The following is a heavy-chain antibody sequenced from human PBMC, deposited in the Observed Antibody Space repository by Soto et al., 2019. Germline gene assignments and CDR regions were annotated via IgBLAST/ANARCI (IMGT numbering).Heavy chain of an antibody. D-gene: IGHD3-10*01. CDR2: ISAYNGNT. Sequence: QVQLVQSGAEVKKPGASVKVSCKASGYTFTSYGISWVRQAPGQGLEWMGWISAYNGNTNYAQKLQGRVTMTTDTSRSTASMERRSLRSGDTAVYYCAGDKGDGSGSYYGYWGQGTLVTVSS. CDR3: AGDKGDGSGSYYGY. CDR1: GYTFTSYG. J-gene: IGHJ4*02. V-gene: IGHV1-18*01.